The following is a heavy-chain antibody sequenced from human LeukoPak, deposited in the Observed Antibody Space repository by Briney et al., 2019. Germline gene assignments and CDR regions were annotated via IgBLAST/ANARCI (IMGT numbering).Heavy chain of an antibody. CDR2: IYYSGST. J-gene: IGHJ4*02. CDR1: GGSISSNSYY. Sequence: SETLSLTCAVSGGSISSNSYYWGWIRQPPGKGLEWIGYIYYSGSTNYNPSLKSRVTISVDTSKNQFSLKLSSVTAADTAVYYCARAEVACGDCYGYWGQGTLVTVSS. V-gene: IGHV4-39*07. CDR3: ARAEVACGDCYGY. D-gene: IGHD2-21*01.